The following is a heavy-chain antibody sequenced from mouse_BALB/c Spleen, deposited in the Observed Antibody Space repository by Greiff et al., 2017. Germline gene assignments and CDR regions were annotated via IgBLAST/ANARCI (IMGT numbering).Heavy chain of an antibody. CDR1: GFNIKDTY. J-gene: IGHJ4*01. CDR2: FDPANGNT. CDR3: ARNYYGSSLYYAMDY. Sequence: EVKLVESGAELVKPGASVKLSCTASGFNIKDTYMHWVKQRPEQGLEWIGRFDPANGNTKYDPKFQGKATIAADTSSNTAYLQLSSLTSEDTAVYYCARNYYGSSLYYAMDYWGQGTSVTVSS. V-gene: IGHV14-3*02. D-gene: IGHD1-1*01.